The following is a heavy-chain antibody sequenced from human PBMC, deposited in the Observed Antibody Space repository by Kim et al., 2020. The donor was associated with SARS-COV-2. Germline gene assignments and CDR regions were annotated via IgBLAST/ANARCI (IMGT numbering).Heavy chain of an antibody. V-gene: IGHV3-21*01. CDR3: ATEECFAWNYDCDGTYY. CDR1: GLTFSTYT. Sequence: GESLKISCAASGLTFSTYTVTWVRQAPGQGLEWVSSISGGGTYISYADSVRGRFIISRDNAKKSMFLDMHSLRVEDTAVYFCATEECFAWNYDCDGTYY. CDR2: ISGGGTYI. J-gene: IGHJ6*01. D-gene: IGHD1-7*01.